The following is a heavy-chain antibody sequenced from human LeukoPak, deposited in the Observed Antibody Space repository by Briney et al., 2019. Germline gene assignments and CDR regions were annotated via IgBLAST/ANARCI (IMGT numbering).Heavy chain of an antibody. CDR3: ASLFAPKYYDSSGLAVDV. Sequence: PGRSLRLSCAASGFTFSSYSMNWVRQAPGKGLEWVSSISSSSSYIYYADSVKGRFTISRDNAKNSLYLQMNSLRAEDTAVYYCASLFAPKYYDSSGLAVDVWGQGTTVTVSS. J-gene: IGHJ6*02. V-gene: IGHV3-21*01. CDR2: ISSSSSYI. D-gene: IGHD3-22*01. CDR1: GFTFSSYS.